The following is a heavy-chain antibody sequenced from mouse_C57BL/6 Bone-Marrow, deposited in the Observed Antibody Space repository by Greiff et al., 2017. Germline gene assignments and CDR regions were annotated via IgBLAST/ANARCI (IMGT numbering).Heavy chain of an antibody. CDR1: GFTFSDYY. CDR2: ISNGGGST. Sequence: EVHLVESGGGLVQPGGSLKLSCAASGFTFSDYYMYWVRQTPEKRLEWVAYISNGGGSTYYPDTVKGRFTISRDNAKNTLYLQMSRLKSEDTAMYYCARQRLLLPLWDFDVWGTGTTVTVSS. CDR3: ARQRLLLPLWDFDV. J-gene: IGHJ1*03. V-gene: IGHV5-12*01. D-gene: IGHD1-1*01.